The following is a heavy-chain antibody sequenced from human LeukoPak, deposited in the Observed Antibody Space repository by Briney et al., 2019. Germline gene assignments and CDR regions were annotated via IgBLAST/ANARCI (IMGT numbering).Heavy chain of an antibody. Sequence: SETLSLTCTVSGGSISSSSYYWGWIRQPPGKGLEWIGSIYYSGSTYYNPSLKSRVTISVDTSKNQFSLKLSSVTAADTAVYYCARLRHGYCYDSSGRYYFDYWGQGTLVTVSS. CDR2: IYYSGST. CDR3: ARLRHGYCYDSSGRYYFDY. V-gene: IGHV4-39*01. CDR1: GGSISSSSYY. J-gene: IGHJ4*02. D-gene: IGHD3-22*01.